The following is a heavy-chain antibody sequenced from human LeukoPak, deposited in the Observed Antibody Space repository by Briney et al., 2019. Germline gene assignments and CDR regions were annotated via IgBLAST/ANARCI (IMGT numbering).Heavy chain of an antibody. CDR3: ARVDNWNYWWFDP. V-gene: IGHV4-30-4*01. D-gene: IGHD1-7*01. CDR1: GGSISSGDYY. CDR2: IYYSGST. Sequence: PSETLSLTCTVSGGSISSGDYYWSWIRQPPGKGLEWIGYIYYSGSTYYNPSLKSRVTISVDTSKNQFSLKLSSVTAADTAVYYCARVDNWNYWWFDPWGQGTLVTVSS. J-gene: IGHJ5*02.